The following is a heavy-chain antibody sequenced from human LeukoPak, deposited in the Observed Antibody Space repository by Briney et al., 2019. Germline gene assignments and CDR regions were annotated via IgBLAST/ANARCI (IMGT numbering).Heavy chain of an antibody. CDR3: ARGALYYYGSGSHYGDY. J-gene: IGHJ4*02. CDR2: INTYNGNT. Sequence: ASVKVSCKASGYTFTSYGISWVRQAPGQGLEWMGWINTYNGNTNYAQKFQGRVTMTRDTSTSTVYMELSSLRSEDTAVYYCARGALYYYGSGSHYGDYWGQGTLVTVSS. V-gene: IGHV1-18*01. CDR1: GYTFTSYG. D-gene: IGHD3-10*01.